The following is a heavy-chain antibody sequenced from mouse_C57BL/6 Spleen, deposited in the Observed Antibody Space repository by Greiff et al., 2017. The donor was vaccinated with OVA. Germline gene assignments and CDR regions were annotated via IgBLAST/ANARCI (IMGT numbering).Heavy chain of an antibody. J-gene: IGHJ4*01. CDR3: ARRDYYAMDY. CDR1: GYTFTDYY. Sequence: QVQLQQSGAELVRPGASVKLSCKASGYTFTDYYINWVKQRPGQGLEWIARIYPGSGNTYYNEKFKGKATLTAEKSSSTAYMQLSSLTSEDSAVYFCARRDYYAMDYWGQGTSVTVSS. V-gene: IGHV1-76*01. CDR2: IYPGSGNT.